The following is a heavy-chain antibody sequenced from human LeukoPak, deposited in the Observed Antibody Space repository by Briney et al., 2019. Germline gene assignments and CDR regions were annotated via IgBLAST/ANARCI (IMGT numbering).Heavy chain of an antibody. V-gene: IGHV3-48*03. CDR3: AREYSGVFSY. Sequence: AGGSLRLSCAASGFSFSSYEMNWVRQAPGKGLEWVSYSSSGGASIYYADSVKGRFTISRDNAKNSLYLQMNSLRDEDTAVYYCAREYSGVFSYRGQGTLVTVSS. D-gene: IGHD5-12*01. J-gene: IGHJ4*02. CDR2: SSSGGASI. CDR1: GFSFSSYE.